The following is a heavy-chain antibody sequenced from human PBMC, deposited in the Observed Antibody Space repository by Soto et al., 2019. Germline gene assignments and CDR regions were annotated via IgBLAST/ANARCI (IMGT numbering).Heavy chain of an antibody. CDR1: GYSFTSYC. CDR3: ARPIYDFWSGYYVSGMDV. V-gene: IGHV5-10-1*01. Sequence: PGESLKISCKGSGYSFTSYCISWVRQMPGKGLEWMGRIDPSDSYTNYSPSFQGHVTISADKSISTAYLQWSSLKASDTAMYYCARPIYDFWSGYYVSGMDVWGEGTTITVSS. J-gene: IGHJ6*04. D-gene: IGHD3-3*01. CDR2: IDPSDSYT.